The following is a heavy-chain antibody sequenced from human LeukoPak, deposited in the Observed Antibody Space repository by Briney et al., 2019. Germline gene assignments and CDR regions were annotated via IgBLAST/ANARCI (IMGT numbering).Heavy chain of an antibody. Sequence: ASVKVSCKASGYTFTSYGISWVRQAPGQGLEWMGWISAYNGNTNYAQKLQGRVTMTTDTSTSTAYMELRSLRSDDTAVYYCARALYCSSTSCYTLQFDYWSQGTLVTVSS. CDR2: ISAYNGNT. V-gene: IGHV1-18*01. CDR1: GYTFTSYG. J-gene: IGHJ4*02. D-gene: IGHD2-2*02. CDR3: ARALYCSSTSCYTLQFDY.